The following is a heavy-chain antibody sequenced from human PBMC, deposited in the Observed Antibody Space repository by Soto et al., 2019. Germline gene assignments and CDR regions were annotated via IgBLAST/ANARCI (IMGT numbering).Heavy chain of an antibody. V-gene: IGHV1-69*04. CDR3: AREGGVGYCSSTSCYARSRWFDP. D-gene: IGHD2-2*01. CDR2: IIPILGIA. CDR1: GGTFSSYT. Sequence: SVKVSCKASGGTFSSYTISWVRQAPGQGLEWMGRIIPILGIANYAQKFQGRVTITADKSTSTAYMELSSLRSEDTAVYYCAREGGVGYCSSTSCYARSRWFDPWG. J-gene: IGHJ5*02.